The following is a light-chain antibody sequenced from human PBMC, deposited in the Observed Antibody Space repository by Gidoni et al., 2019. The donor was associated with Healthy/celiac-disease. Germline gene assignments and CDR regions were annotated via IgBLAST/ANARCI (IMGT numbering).Light chain of an antibody. J-gene: IGKJ2*01. CDR1: QSVSSN. Sequence: ERVMTQSPATLSVSPGERATLSCRASQSVSSNLAWYQQKPGQAPRLLIYGASTRATGIPARFSGSGSGTECTLTISSLQSEDFAVYYCQQYNNWPPYTFGQGTKLEIK. CDR3: QQYNNWPPYT. CDR2: GAS. V-gene: IGKV3-15*01.